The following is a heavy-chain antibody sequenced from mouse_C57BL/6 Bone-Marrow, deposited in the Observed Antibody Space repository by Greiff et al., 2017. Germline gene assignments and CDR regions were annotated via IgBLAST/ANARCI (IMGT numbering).Heavy chain of an antibody. D-gene: IGHD2-3*01. CDR3: ARLDGGYYD. CDR1: GYAFSSSW. J-gene: IGHJ2*01. V-gene: IGHV1-82*01. CDR2: IYPGDGDT. Sequence: QVQLQQSGPELVKPGASVNISCNASGYAFSSSWMNWVQQRPGKGLEWIGLIYPGDGDTNYNGMFKGKATLTADKSSSTVYMQLSSLTAEDSAVYFCARLDGGYYDWGQGTTLTVSS.